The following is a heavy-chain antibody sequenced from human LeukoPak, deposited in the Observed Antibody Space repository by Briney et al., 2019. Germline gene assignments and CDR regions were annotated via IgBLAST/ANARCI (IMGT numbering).Heavy chain of an antibody. V-gene: IGHV4-30-4*01. CDR1: GGSISSGDYY. CDR3: ARVPGFDP. Sequence: SQTLSLTCIVSGGSISSGDYYWSWIRQPPGKGLEWIGNIYYSGSTNYNPSLKSRVTILVDTSKNQFSLKLSSVTAADTAVYYCARVPGFDPWGQGTLVTVSS. CDR2: IYYSGST. J-gene: IGHJ5*02.